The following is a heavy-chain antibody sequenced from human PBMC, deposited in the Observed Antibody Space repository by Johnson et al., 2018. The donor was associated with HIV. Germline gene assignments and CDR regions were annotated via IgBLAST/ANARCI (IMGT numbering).Heavy chain of an antibody. CDR2: ISSSGGST. Sequence: QVQLVESGGGLVKPGGSLRLSCAASGFIFSDYYMSWIRQAPGKGLEWVSYISSSGGSTGYADSVKGRFTISRDNARNFLYLHMNSLRAEDTAVYYCASDLTLWKARGDAFDIWGQGTMVTVSS. V-gene: IGHV3-11*04. CDR3: ASDLTLWKARGDAFDI. CDR1: GFIFSDYY. J-gene: IGHJ3*02. D-gene: IGHD3-10*01.